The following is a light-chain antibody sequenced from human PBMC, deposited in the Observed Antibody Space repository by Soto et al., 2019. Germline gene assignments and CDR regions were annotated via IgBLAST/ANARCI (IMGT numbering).Light chain of an antibody. CDR2: EVS. J-gene: IGLJ3*02. V-gene: IGLV2-14*01. Sequence: QSVLTQPASVSGSPGQSITISCTGTSSDVGGYNYVSWYQQHPVKAPKLLIYEVSNRPSGVSNRFSGSKSGNTASLTISGRQAEDEADYYCSSYTGVSTPLVFGEGAKLAV. CDR1: SSDVGGYNY. CDR3: SSYTGVSTPLV.